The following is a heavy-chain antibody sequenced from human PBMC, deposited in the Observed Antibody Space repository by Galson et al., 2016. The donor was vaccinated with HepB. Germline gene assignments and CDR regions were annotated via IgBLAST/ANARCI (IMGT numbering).Heavy chain of an antibody. D-gene: IGHD5-18*01. CDR3: ARDKNERGYRYGHFDY. V-gene: IGHV4-31*03. CDR1: GGSISSGGYY. Sequence: TLSLTCTVSGGSISSGGYYWSWIRQHPGKGLEWIGYIHYSGSTYYNPSLESRVSISVDTSKNQFSLKLSSVTAADTAVYYCARDKNERGYRYGHFDYWGQGALVTVSS. J-gene: IGHJ4*02. CDR2: IHYSGST.